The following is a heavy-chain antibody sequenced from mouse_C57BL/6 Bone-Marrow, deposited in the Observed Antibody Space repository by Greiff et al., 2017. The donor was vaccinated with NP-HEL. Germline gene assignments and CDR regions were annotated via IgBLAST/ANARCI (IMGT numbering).Heavy chain of an antibody. Sequence: EVQVVESGGGLVQSGRSLRLSCATSGFTFSDFYMEWVRQAPGKGLEWIAASRNKANDYTTEYSASVKGRFIVSRDTSQSILYLQMNALRAEDTAIYYCARDATYYYGRGYAMDYWGQGTSVTVSS. V-gene: IGHV7-1*01. CDR3: ARDATYYYGRGYAMDY. CDR1: GFTFSDFY. CDR2: SRNKANDYTT. D-gene: IGHD1-1*01. J-gene: IGHJ4*01.